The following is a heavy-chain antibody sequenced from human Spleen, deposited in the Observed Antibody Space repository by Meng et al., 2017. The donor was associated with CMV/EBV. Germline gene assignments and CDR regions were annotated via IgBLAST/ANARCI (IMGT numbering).Heavy chain of an antibody. CDR3: AKIAASDY. CDR1: GFTFSYYG. Sequence: GGSLRLSCAASGFTFSYYGMHWVRRAPGKGLEWVAFIQYDESNKYYADSVKGRFTISRDNSKNTLYLQMNSPRAEDTAVYYCAKIAASDYWGQGTLVTVSS. V-gene: IGHV3-30*02. D-gene: IGHD6-25*01. J-gene: IGHJ4*02. CDR2: IQYDESNK.